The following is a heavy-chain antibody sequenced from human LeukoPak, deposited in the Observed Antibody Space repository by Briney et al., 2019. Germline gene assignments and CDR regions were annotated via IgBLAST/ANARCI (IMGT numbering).Heavy chain of an antibody. J-gene: IGHJ6*03. V-gene: IGHV4-38-2*02. Sequence: SETLSLTCSVSGYSISSGYYWGWIRQPPGNGLEWIGIIYHSGNSYYNPSLKSRVTISVDTSKNQFSLKLSSVTAADTAVYYCARTGGITRYYYYYYMDVWGKGTTVTVSS. CDR1: GYSISSGYY. CDR3: ARTGGITRYYYYYYMDV. D-gene: IGHD1-14*01. CDR2: IYHSGNS.